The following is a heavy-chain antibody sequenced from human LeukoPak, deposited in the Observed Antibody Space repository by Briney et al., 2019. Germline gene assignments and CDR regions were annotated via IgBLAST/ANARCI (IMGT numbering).Heavy chain of an antibody. D-gene: IGHD2-15*01. Sequence: GGSLRLSCAASGFTFSNYNMNWVRQAPGKGLEWVSYITLSSTTIYYADSVKGRFTVSRDNSKNTLYLQMNSLRAEDTAVYYCAKDDLDCSGGSCYGDYYYYMDVWGKGTTVTVSS. CDR1: GFTFSNYN. V-gene: IGHV3-48*01. J-gene: IGHJ6*03. CDR3: AKDDLDCSGGSCYGDYYYYMDV. CDR2: ITLSSTTI.